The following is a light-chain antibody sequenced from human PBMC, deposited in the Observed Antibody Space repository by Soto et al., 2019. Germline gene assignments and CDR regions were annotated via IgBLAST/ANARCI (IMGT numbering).Light chain of an antibody. J-gene: IGKJ1*01. Sequence: EIVMTQSPATLSVSPGERATLSCRASQSVSSNFAWYQQKPGQSPRLLINGASTRATGIPARFSGSGSVTEFTLTISSLQSEDFAVYYCQQYNNWPPTFGQGTKVEFK. CDR1: QSVSSN. CDR2: GAS. V-gene: IGKV3-15*01. CDR3: QQYNNWPPT.